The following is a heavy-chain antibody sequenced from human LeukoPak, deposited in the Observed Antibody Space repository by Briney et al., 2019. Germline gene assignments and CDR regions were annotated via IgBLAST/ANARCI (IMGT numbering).Heavy chain of an antibody. CDR1: GASIRRYY. V-gene: IGHV4-59*01. CDR2: LFYTGST. J-gene: IGHJ3*02. CDR3: ARDLGSRSGGRWSVRAFDI. Sequence: SETLSLTCTVSGASIRRYYWSWIRQPPGKGLEWIGYLFYTGSTKYNPSLKSRVTISGDTSKNQFSLRLSSVTAADTAVYYCARDLGSRSGGRWSVRAFDIWGQGTMVGVSS. D-gene: IGHD2-15*01.